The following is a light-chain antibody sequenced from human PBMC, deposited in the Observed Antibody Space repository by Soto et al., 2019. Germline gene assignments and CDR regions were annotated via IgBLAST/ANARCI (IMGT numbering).Light chain of an antibody. CDR2: GNT. J-gene: IGLJ1*01. CDR3: QSYDSSLSGYV. V-gene: IGLV1-40*01. CDR1: SSNIGAGYD. Sequence: SVLTQPPSVSGAPGQRVTISCTGSSSNIGAGYDVHWYLQLPGTAPKLLIYGNTNRPSGVPDRFSGSKSGSSASLAITGLQAEDEADYYCQSYDSSLSGYVFGTGTKVTVL.